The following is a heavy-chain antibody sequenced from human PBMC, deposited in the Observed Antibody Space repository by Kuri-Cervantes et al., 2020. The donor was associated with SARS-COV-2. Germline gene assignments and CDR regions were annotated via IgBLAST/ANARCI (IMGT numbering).Heavy chain of an antibody. CDR3: ARVIWNYSYNKYYFDY. CDR2: INPNSGGT. Sequence: ASVKVSCKASGYTFTGYYMHWVRQAPGQGLEWMGWINPNSGGTNYAQKFQGRVTMTRDTSISTAYMELSRLRSDDTAVYYCARVIWNYSYNKYYFDYWGQGTLVTVSS. CDR1: GYTFTGYY. J-gene: IGHJ4*02. D-gene: IGHD1-7*01. V-gene: IGHV1-2*02.